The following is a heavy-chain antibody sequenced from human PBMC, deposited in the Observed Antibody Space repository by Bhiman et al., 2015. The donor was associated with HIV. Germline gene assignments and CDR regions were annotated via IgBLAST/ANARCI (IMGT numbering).Heavy chain of an antibody. CDR2: ITSDGTTT. Sequence: EVQLVESGGGLVQPGGSLRLSCAASGFTFSSYEMHWVRQASGKGLEWLSYITSDGTTTYYADSVKGRFTISRDNAKNSLYLQMNSLRAEDTAVYYCARGRFSYSNLPHDWFDPWGQGTLVTVSS. J-gene: IGHJ5*02. D-gene: IGHD4-11*01. CDR3: ARGRFSYSNLPHDWFDP. V-gene: IGHV3-48*03. CDR1: GFTFSSYE.